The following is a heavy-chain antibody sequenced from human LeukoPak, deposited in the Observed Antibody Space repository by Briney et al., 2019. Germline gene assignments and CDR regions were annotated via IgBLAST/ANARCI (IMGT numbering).Heavy chain of an antibody. CDR3: ARQNDYSSGWFFDY. D-gene: IGHD6-19*01. CDR2: IYYSGST. Sequence: SETLSLTCTVSGGPISSSSYYWGWIRQPPGKGLEWIGSIYYSGSTYYTQSLRSRVTISIDTSKDQFSLKLSSVTAADTAVYYCARQNDYSSGWFFDYWGQGALVTVSS. J-gene: IGHJ4*02. V-gene: IGHV4-39*01. CDR1: GGPISSSSYY.